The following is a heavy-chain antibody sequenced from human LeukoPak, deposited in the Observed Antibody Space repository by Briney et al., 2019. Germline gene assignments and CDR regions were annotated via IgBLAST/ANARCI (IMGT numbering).Heavy chain of an antibody. D-gene: IGHD3-10*01. CDR1: GFTFSSYA. Sequence: KAGGSLRLSCAASGFTFSSYAMNWVRQAPGKGLEGISYTSSSGVTTDYADSVRGRFTISRDNAKNLLFLEMNSLRDEDTAVYYCARDKRQTSGPKRYFDYWGQGILVTVSS. V-gene: IGHV3-48*02. CDR3: ARDKRQTSGPKRYFDY. CDR2: TSSSGVTT. J-gene: IGHJ4*02.